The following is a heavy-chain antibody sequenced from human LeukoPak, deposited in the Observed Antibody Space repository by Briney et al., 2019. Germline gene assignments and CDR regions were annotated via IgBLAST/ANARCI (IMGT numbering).Heavy chain of an antibody. Sequence: GGSLRLSCAASGFTFSSYATSWVRQAPGKGLEWVSAISGSGGSTYYADSVKGRFTISRDNSKNTLYLQMNSLRAEDTAVYYCESYCSSTSCYRVFDYWGQGTLVTVSS. J-gene: IGHJ4*02. CDR1: GFTFSSYA. CDR2: ISGSGGST. CDR3: ESYCSSTSCYRVFDY. V-gene: IGHV3-23*01. D-gene: IGHD2-2*02.